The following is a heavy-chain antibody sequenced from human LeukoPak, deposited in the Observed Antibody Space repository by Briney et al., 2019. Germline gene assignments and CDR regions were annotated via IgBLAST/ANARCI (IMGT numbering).Heavy chain of an antibody. V-gene: IGHV1-69*13. D-gene: IGHD3-3*01. CDR1: GGTFSSYA. CDR2: IIPIFGTA. J-gene: IGHJ4*02. CDR3: ARTSDFWSGSLDY. Sequence: GASVKVSCKASGGTFSSYAISWVRQAPGQGLEWMGGIIPIFGTANYAQKFQGRVTITADESTSTAYMELSSLRSEDTAVYYCARTSDFWSGSLDYWGQGTLVTVSS.